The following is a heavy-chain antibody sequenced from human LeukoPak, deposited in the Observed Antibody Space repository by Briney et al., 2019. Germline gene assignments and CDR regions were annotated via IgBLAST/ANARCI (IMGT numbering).Heavy chain of an antibody. V-gene: IGHV3-33*01. CDR2: IWYDGSNK. J-gene: IGHJ4*02. D-gene: IGHD6-13*01. Sequence: GGSLRLSCAASGFTFSSYGMHWVRRAPGKGLEWVAVIWYDGSNKYYADSVKGRFTISRDNSKNTLYLQMNSLRAEDTAVYYCARDVLHSSSWAYYFDYWGQGTLVTVSS. CDR1: GFTFSSYG. CDR3: ARDVLHSSSWAYYFDY.